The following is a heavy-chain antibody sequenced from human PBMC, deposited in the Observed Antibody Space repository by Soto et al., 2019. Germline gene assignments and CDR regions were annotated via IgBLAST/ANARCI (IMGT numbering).Heavy chain of an antibody. J-gene: IGHJ4*02. Sequence: QVQLVQSGAEGKKPWSSVNVSCKASGGTFSSYAISWVRQSPGQGLEWMGGIIPIFGTANNAQKFQGRVMITADESTSTAYMELSSLRSEDTAVYYCARRDGYNQLDYWGQGTLVTVSS. V-gene: IGHV1-69*01. D-gene: IGHD5-12*01. CDR1: GGTFSSYA. CDR2: IIPIFGTA. CDR3: ARRDGYNQLDY.